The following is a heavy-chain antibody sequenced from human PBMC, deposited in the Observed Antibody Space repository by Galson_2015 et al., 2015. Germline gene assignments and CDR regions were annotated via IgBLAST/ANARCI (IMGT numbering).Heavy chain of an antibody. D-gene: IGHD3-10*01. V-gene: IGHV3-7*01. CDR2: INHGGIEK. J-gene: IGHJ4*02. Sequence: SLRLSCAASGFIFSSYWMSWVRQAPGKGLEWVGNINHGGIEKYYVDSVKGRFTISRDNAKNSLNLQMNSLRAEDTAVYYCAREDGRYYYGSGSYYKGYIDFWGQGTLVTVSS. CDR3: AREDGRYYYGSGSYYKGYIDF. CDR1: GFIFSSYW.